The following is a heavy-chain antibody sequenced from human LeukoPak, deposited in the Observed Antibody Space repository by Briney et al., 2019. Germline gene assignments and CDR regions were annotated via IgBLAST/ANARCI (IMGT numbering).Heavy chain of an antibody. CDR2: IEGDGNEK. CDR1: GFSFSSYW. CDR3: AREGEHQLAYDAFDI. D-gene: IGHD1-1*01. V-gene: IGHV3-7*01. J-gene: IGHJ3*02. Sequence: GGSLRLSCVASGFSFSSYWMTWVRQAPGKGLEWVANIEGDGNEKHYVDSVKGRFIISRDNANNSLHLQMNSLRAEDTAVYYCAREGEHQLAYDAFDIWGQGTMVTVSS.